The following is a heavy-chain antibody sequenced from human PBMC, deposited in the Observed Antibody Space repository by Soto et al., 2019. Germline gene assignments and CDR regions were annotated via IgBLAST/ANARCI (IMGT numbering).Heavy chain of an antibody. CDR2: ISGSGGST. CDR3: AKDLYSGYDNGYDY. J-gene: IGHJ4*02. D-gene: IGHD5-12*01. Sequence: GGSLRLSCAASGFTFSSYAMSWVRQAPGKGLEWVSAISGSGGSTYYADSVKGRFTISRDNSKNTLYLQMNSLRAEDTAVYYCAKDLYSGYDNGYDYWGQGTLVTVSS. CDR1: GFTFSSYA. V-gene: IGHV3-23*01.